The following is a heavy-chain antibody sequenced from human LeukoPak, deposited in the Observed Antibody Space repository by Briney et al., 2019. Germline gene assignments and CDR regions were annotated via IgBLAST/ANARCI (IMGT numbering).Heavy chain of an antibody. V-gene: IGHV3-21*01. Sequence: PGGSLRLSGAASGFTFSSYSMNWVRQAPGTGLEWVSSISSSSSYIYYADSVKGRFTISRDNAKNSLYLQMNSLRAEDTAVYYCARDPGYCSSTSCYRWLVDYWGQGTLVTVSS. CDR3: ARDPGYCSSTSCYRWLVDY. CDR1: GFTFSSYS. D-gene: IGHD2-2*02. CDR2: ISSSSSYI. J-gene: IGHJ4*02.